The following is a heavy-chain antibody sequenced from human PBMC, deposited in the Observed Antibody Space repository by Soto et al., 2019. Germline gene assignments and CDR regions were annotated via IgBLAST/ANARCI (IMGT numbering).Heavy chain of an antibody. CDR2: IYYSGST. V-gene: IGHV4-59*08. D-gene: IGHD2-15*01. Sequence: SETLSLTCTVSGGSISSYYWSWIRQPPGKGLEWIGYIYYSGSTNYNPSLKSRVTISVDTSKNQFSLKLSSVTAADTAVYYCALNNLGYCSGGSCQGVDYWGQGTLVTVSS. CDR1: GGSISSYY. CDR3: ALNNLGYCSGGSCQGVDY. J-gene: IGHJ4*02.